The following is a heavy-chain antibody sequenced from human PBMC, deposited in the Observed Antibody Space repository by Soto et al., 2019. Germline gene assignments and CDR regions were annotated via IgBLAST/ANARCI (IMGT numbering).Heavy chain of an antibody. CDR3: ARGHYDSNGQSNTCDM. J-gene: IGHJ3*02. CDR2: VYYSWST. D-gene: IGHD3-22*01. V-gene: IGHV4-59*02. Sequence: PSETLSLPCTVSGASVREWHWSWVRQSPGKGLKCIGYVYYSWSTNYNPSLKSRVTISVDTSKNQFSLKLTSVTAADTAIYYCARGHYDSNGQSNTCDMWGQGTKGT. CDR1: GASVREWH.